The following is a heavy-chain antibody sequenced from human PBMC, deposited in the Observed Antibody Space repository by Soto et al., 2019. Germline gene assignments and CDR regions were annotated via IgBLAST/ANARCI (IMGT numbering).Heavy chain of an antibody. J-gene: IGHJ4*02. Sequence: EVQLLESGGGLVQPGGSLRLSCAASGFTFSSYAMSWVRQAPGKGLEWVSAISGSGGSTYYADSVKGRFTISRDNSKNALYLQMNSLRAEDTAVYYCAKYQDDFWSGYYFGYWGQGTLVTVSS. CDR2: ISGSGGST. CDR1: GFTFSSYA. V-gene: IGHV3-23*01. CDR3: AKYQDDFWSGYYFGY. D-gene: IGHD3-3*01.